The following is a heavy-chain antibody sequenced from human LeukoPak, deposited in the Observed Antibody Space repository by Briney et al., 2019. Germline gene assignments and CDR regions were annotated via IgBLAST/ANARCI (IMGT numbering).Heavy chain of an antibody. V-gene: IGHV3-74*01. CDR3: IRTLIVATSPYMDV. CDR1: GFTFSNYW. D-gene: IGHD5-12*01. CDR2: VNSDGTGT. J-gene: IGHJ6*03. Sequence: PGGSLRLSCAASGFTFSNYWMHWVRQAPGKGLVLVSRVNSDGTGTTYADYVGALFTISRDNAKKTLYLEMNSLRAEDTAIYYCIRTLIVATSPYMDVWGKGTTVTVSS.